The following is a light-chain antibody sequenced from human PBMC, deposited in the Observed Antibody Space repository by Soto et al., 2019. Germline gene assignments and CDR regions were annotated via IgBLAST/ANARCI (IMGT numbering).Light chain of an antibody. Sequence: EIVLTQSPGTVSLSPGERVTLSCRASQSVGSSYIAWYQQKPGQAPRLLIYGGSTRAPGIPDRFNGGGTGTDFTLTISRLEPEDFAVYYCQKYGDPSRTFGQGAKLEIK. CDR2: GGS. V-gene: IGKV3-20*01. CDR3: QKYGDPSRT. J-gene: IGKJ2*01. CDR1: QSVGSSY.